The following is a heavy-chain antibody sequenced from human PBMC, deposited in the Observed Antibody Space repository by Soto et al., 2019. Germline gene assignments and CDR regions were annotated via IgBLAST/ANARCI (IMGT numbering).Heavy chain of an antibody. J-gene: IGHJ3*02. CDR3: AREDIVVVPAAISAFDI. CDR1: GGTFSSYT. D-gene: IGHD2-2*02. Sequence: QVQLVQSGAEVKKPGSSVKVSCKASGGTFSSYTISWVRQAPGQGLEWMGRIIPILGIANYAQKFQGRVTSTADKSTSTAYMELSSLRSEDTAVYYCAREDIVVVPAAISAFDIWGQGTMVTVSS. CDR2: IIPILGIA. V-gene: IGHV1-69*08.